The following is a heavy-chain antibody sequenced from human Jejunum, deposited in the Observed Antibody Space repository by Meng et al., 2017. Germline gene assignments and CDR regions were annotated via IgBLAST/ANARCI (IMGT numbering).Heavy chain of an antibody. J-gene: IGHJ4*01. Sequence: QLQLQQSGSGLVKPSQTLSLTCSVSGDSIRGADYYWTWIRQAPGKGLEWIGYIYYSGTTYYNPSLKTRLILSVDTSTNRFSLNLSSVAAADTAMYYCARSRVVPAAYFDSWGHGTLVTVSS. D-gene: IGHD2-2*01. V-gene: IGHV4-30-4*01. CDR3: ARSRVVPAAYFDS. CDR2: IYYSGTT. CDR1: GDSIRGADYY.